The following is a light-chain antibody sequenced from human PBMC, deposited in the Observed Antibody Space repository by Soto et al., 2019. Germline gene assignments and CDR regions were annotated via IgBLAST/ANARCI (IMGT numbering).Light chain of an antibody. Sequence: QSVLTQPASVSGSPGQSITISCTGTSSDVGGYNYVSWCQQHPGKAPKLMIYEVSNRPSGVSNRFSGSKSGNTASLTISGLQAEDEADYYCSSYTSSSTPCVFGNGTKVTVL. V-gene: IGLV2-14*01. CDR3: SSYTSSSTPCV. CDR1: SSDVGGYNY. CDR2: EVS. J-gene: IGLJ1*01.